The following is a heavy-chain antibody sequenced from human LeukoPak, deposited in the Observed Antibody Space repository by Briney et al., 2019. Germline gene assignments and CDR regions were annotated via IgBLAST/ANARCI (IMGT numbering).Heavy chain of an antibody. CDR3: ARVDSSGYYIDY. J-gene: IGHJ4*02. CDR2: IFSSGST. CDR1: GYSISSGYY. Sequence: PSETLSLTCAVSGYSISSGYYWGWIRQPAGKGLEWIGRIFSSGSTNYNPSLKSRVTMSVDTSKNQFSLKLSSVTAADTAVYYCARVDSSGYYIDYWGQGTLVTVSS. D-gene: IGHD3-22*01. V-gene: IGHV4-4*07.